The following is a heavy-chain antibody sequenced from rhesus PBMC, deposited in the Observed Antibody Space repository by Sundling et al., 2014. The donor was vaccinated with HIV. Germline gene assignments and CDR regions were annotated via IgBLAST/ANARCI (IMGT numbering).Heavy chain of an antibody. CDR2: IYGNSGST. J-gene: IGHJ6*01. CDR3: ARGGGYGLDS. Sequence: QVQLQESGPGLVKPSETLSLTCAVSGVSISDYYYWNWIRQPPGKGLEWIANIYGNSGSTYYNPSLKSRITISQDTSKNQFSLKLSSVTAADTAVYYCARGGGYGLDSWGQGVVVTVSS. D-gene: IGHD2-39*02. V-gene: IGHV4S9*01. CDR1: GVSISDYYY.